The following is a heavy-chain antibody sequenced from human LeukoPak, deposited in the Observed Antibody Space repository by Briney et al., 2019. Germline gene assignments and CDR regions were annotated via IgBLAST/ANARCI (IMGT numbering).Heavy chain of an antibody. CDR3: ARVSPNCTGGVCYIYYYYMDV. Sequence: PSETLSLTCAVYGGSFSGYYWSWIRQPPGKGLEWIGEINHSGSTNYNPSLKSRVTISVDTSKNQFSLKLSSVTAADTAVYYCARVSPNCTGGVCYIYYYYMDVCGKGTTVTVSS. CDR1: GGSFSGYY. V-gene: IGHV4-34*01. J-gene: IGHJ6*03. CDR2: INHSGST. D-gene: IGHD2-8*02.